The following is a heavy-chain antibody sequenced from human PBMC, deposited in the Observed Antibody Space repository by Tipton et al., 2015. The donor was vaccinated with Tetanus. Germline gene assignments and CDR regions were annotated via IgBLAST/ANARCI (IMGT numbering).Heavy chain of an antibody. Sequence: QLVQSGAEVKKPGASVKISCEASGYSFTDYYIHWVRQAPGQGLEWMGWITPSNGVTNYAQKFQGRVTMTRDTSITTASMVLSSLKSDDTAVYYCARIPFTGHGDYLNYWGQGTLVTVSS. CDR1: GYSFTDYY. J-gene: IGHJ4*02. CDR3: ARIPFTGHGDYLNY. CDR2: ITPSNGVT. D-gene: IGHD4-17*01. V-gene: IGHV1-2*02.